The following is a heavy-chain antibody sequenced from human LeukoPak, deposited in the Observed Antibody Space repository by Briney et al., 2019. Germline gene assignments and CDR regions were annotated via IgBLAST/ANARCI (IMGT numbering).Heavy chain of an antibody. V-gene: IGHV3-23*01. CDR1: GFTFSNYP. CDR3: AKDGYNDRHGHWFDP. Sequence: GGSLRLSCVASGFTFSNYPMSWVRQAPGQGLESVSVISGSGDSTYYADSVKGRFTISRDNSKNTLYLQMNSLRAEDTALYYCAKDGYNDRHGHWFDPWGQGTLVTVSS. CDR2: ISGSGDST. J-gene: IGHJ5*02. D-gene: IGHD3-22*01.